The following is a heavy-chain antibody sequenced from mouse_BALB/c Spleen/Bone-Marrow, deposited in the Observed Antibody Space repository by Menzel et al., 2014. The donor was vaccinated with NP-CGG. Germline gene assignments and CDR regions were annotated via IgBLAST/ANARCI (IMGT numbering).Heavy chain of an antibody. J-gene: IGHJ1*01. Sequence: EVKVEESGGGLVQPGGSLKLSCAASGFDFSRYWMTWVRQAPGKGLEWIGEINPDSSTINYTPSLKDKFIISRDNAKNALYLQMSKVRSEDTALYYCARPGYYGYQDVWGAGTTVTVSS. CDR3: ARPGYYGYQDV. V-gene: IGHV4-1*02. CDR1: GFDFSRYW. D-gene: IGHD1-2*01. CDR2: INPDSSTI.